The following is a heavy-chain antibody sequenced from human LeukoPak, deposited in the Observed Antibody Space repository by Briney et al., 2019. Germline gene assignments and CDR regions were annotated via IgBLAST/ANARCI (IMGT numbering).Heavy chain of an antibody. Sequence: PSETLSLTCTVSGGSISSSSYYWGWIRQPPGKGLEWIGSIYYSRSTYYNPSLKSRVTISVDTSKNQFSLKLSSVTAADTAMYYCARGWSGYGYWGQGTLVTVSS. J-gene: IGHJ4*02. V-gene: IGHV4-39*07. CDR2: IYYSRST. CDR3: ARGWSGYGY. D-gene: IGHD5-12*01. CDR1: GGSISSSSYY.